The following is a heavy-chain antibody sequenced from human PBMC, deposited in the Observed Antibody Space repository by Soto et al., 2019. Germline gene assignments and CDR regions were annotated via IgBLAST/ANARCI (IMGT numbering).Heavy chain of an antibody. CDR3: ASSAYDFWSGYHDPYMDV. V-gene: IGHV1-46*01. CDR1: GYTFTSYY. J-gene: IGHJ6*03. CDR2: INPSGGSA. Sequence: ASVKVSCKASGYTFTSYYMHWVRQAPGQGLEWMGIINPSGGSASYAQKFQGRVTMTRDTSTSTVYMELSSLRSEDTAVYYCASSAYDFWSGYHDPYMDVWGKGTTVTVSS. D-gene: IGHD3-3*01.